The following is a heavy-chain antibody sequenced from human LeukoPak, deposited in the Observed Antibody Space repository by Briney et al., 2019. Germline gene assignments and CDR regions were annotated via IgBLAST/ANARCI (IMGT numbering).Heavy chain of an antibody. Sequence: ASVKVSCKASGYTFTNYYIHWVRQAPGQGLEWMGIINPSGGSTSYAQKFQGRVTMTRDMSTSTVYMELSSLRSEDTAVYYCARDQHVRNPSGSYDYWGQGTLVTVSS. CDR2: INPSGGST. CDR3: ARDQHVRNPSGSYDY. D-gene: IGHD1-26*01. V-gene: IGHV1-46*01. J-gene: IGHJ4*02. CDR1: GYTFTNYY.